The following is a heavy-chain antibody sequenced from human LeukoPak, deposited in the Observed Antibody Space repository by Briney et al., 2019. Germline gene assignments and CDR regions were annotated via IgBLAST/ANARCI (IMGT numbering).Heavy chain of an antibody. Sequence: AGASLRLSCAASGFTFSNYAMSWVRQAPGKGLEWVSAISGSGGSTYYADSVKGRFTISRDNSKNTLYLQMNSLRAEDTAVYYCASDIVVVPAAISYYYGMDVWGQGTTVTVSS. CDR2: ISGSGGST. J-gene: IGHJ6*02. CDR1: GFTFSNYA. CDR3: ASDIVVVPAAISYYYGMDV. D-gene: IGHD2-2*02. V-gene: IGHV3-23*01.